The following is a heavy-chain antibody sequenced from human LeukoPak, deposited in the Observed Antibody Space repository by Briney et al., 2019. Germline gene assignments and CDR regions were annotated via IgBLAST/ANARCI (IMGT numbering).Heavy chain of an antibody. V-gene: IGHV3-21*01. D-gene: IGHD2-15*01. J-gene: IGHJ4*02. CDR2: ISGSSSYI. Sequence: PGGSLRLSCAASGFTFSSYSMNWVRQAPGKGLEWVSSISGSSSYIYYADSVKGRFTISRHNAKNSLYLQMNSLRAEDTAVYYCARSEGVVEPFDYWGQGTLVTVSS. CDR3: ARSEGVVEPFDY. CDR1: GFTFSSYS.